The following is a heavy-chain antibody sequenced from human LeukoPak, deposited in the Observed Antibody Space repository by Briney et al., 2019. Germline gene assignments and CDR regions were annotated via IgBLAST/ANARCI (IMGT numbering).Heavy chain of an antibody. Sequence: PGGSLRLSCAASGFTVSSYGMSWVRQAPGKGLEWVSVICSGGSTYYADSVKGRFTISRDNSKNTLYLQMNSLRAEDTAVYYCARGQQLVQGYYYMDVWGKGTTVTISS. CDR1: GFTVSSYG. J-gene: IGHJ6*03. V-gene: IGHV3-66*01. CDR2: ICSGGST. CDR3: ARGQQLVQGYYYMDV. D-gene: IGHD6-13*01.